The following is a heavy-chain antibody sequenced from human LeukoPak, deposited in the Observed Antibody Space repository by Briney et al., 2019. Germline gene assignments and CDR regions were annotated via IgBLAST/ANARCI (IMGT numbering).Heavy chain of an antibody. Sequence: ASVKVSCKASGYTFTNYYMYWVRQAPGQGLEWMGMINLSGGSTTYAQEFQGRVSMTRDTSTSTVYMELSSLRSEDTAPYYCARARTYDGFDIWGQGTMVIVYS. CDR2: INLSGGST. J-gene: IGHJ3*02. CDR3: ARARTYDGFDI. CDR1: GYTFTNYY. V-gene: IGHV1-46*01.